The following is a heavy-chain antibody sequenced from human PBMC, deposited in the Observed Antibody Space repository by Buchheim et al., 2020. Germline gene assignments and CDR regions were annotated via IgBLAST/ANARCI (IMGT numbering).Heavy chain of an antibody. CDR2: SSGNGRPM. J-gene: IGHJ4*01. CDR1: GFIFSDFY. Sequence: QVQLVESGGGLVKPGGSLRLSCAASGFIFSDFYMHWIRQAPGRRPEWIAYSSGNGRPMAHADSVRGRFTVSRDNAKKSLFLQMDRLRAEDTALYYCARSFYGSFDYWGRGTL. CDR3: ARSFYGSFDY. V-gene: IGHV3-11*01. D-gene: IGHD2/OR15-2a*01.